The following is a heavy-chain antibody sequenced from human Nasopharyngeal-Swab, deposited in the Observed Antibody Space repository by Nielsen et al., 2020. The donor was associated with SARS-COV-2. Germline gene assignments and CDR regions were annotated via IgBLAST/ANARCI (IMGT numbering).Heavy chain of an antibody. D-gene: IGHD3-10*01. CDR3: ARDQVRDKTNDY. CDR2: ISAYNGNT. Sequence: ASVKVSCKASGYTFTSYGISWVRQAPGQGLEWMGWISAYNGNTNYAQKLQGRVTMTTDTSTGTAYMELRSLRSDDTAVYYCARDQVRDKTNDYWGQGTLVTVSS. CDR1: GYTFTSYG. J-gene: IGHJ4*02. V-gene: IGHV1-18*01.